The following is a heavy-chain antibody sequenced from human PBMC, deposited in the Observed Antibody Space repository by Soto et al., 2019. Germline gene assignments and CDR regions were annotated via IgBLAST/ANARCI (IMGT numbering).Heavy chain of an antibody. CDR1: FTFSMYS. D-gene: IGHD1-26*01. Sequence: EVQVVESGGSLVQPGGSLRLSCSFTFSMYSMNWVRQAPGKGLEWVASISSGGSYIKYADSVKGRFTISRDNAKNSVSLQMNSLRVDDTAVYFCTRDQGGSYDSWFDPWGQGTLVTVSS. CDR2: ISSGGSYI. CDR3: TRDQGGSYDSWFDP. V-gene: IGHV3-21*01. J-gene: IGHJ5*02.